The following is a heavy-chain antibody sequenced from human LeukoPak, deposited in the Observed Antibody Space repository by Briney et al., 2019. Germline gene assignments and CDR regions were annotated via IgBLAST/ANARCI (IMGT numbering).Heavy chain of an antibody. D-gene: IGHD3-9*01. V-gene: IGHV1-46*01. Sequence: ASVKVSCKASGYTFTSYYMHWVRQAPGQGLEWMGIINPSGGSTSYAQKFQGRVTMTRDTSTSTVYMELSSLRSEDTAVYYCAREITYYDILTGYSPYNWFDPWAREPWSPSPQ. CDR2: INPSGGST. CDR1: GYTFTSYY. J-gene: IGHJ5*02. CDR3: AREITYYDILTGYSPYNWFDP.